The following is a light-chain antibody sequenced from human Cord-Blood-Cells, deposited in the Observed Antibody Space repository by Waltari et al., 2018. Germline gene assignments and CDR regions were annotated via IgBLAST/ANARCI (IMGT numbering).Light chain of an antibody. CDR3: QQSYSAPHS. V-gene: IGKV1-39*01. Sequence: DIPLTQSPSSLSASVGARVTITCRASQSISSYLNGYQQKPGKAPKLLIYAASSLQSGVPSRFSGSGSGTDFTLTISSLQPEDFATYYCQQSYSAPHSFGQGTKLDIK. CDR1: QSISSY. J-gene: IGKJ2*03. CDR2: AAS.